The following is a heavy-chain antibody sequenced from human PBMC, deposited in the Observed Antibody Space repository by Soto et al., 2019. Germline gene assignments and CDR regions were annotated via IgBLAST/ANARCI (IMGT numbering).Heavy chain of an antibody. CDR2: INSGGDTT. V-gene: IGHV3-23*01. CDR3: AKSGGPPASLDVYFDY. Sequence: ETLSLTCAVYGGSFSGYYWSWIRQPPGKGLEWVSTINSGGDTTYYSDSVKGRFTISRDSPKNTLFLLMTSLRAEDTAVYYCAKSGGPPASLDVYFDYWGQGTLVTVSS. CDR1: GGSFSGYY. D-gene: IGHD2-2*01. J-gene: IGHJ4*02.